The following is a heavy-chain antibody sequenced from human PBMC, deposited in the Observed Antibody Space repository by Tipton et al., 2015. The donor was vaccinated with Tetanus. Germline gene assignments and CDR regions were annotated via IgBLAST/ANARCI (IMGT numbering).Heavy chain of an antibody. J-gene: IGHJ4*02. V-gene: IGHV4-31*03. CDR1: GDSISRGGYF. Sequence: TLSLTCTVSGDSISRGGYFWNWVPPRPGEGPEWIGYIYYSGDTYYNPSLKSRLAISADTSKNQFSLNLRSVITADTAVYYCARANNDYPKKGPFDYWGQGILVIVSS. D-gene: IGHD5-12*01. CDR2: IYYSGDT. CDR3: ARANNDYPKKGPFDY.